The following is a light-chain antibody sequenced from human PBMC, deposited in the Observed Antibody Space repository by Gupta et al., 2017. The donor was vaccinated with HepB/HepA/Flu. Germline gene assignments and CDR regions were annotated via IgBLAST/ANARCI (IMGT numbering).Light chain of an antibody. Sequence: DFVMTQSPDSLPVSLGERATINCKSSQSVFYNSNKKNYLAWFQHKPGQPPKLLFYWASTRGSGVPDRFSGSGSGTDFTLTINSLQAEDVAVYYCQQCYEFPPTFGQGTKVEIK. V-gene: IGKV4-1*01. CDR2: WAS. CDR1: QSVFYNSNKKNY. J-gene: IGKJ1*01. CDR3: QQCYEFPPT.